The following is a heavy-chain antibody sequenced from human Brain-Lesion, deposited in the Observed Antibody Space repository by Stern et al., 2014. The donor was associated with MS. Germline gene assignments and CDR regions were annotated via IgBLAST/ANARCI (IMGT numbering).Heavy chain of an antibody. J-gene: IGHJ6*02. V-gene: IGHV6-1*01. CDR3: AREPNYDFWSGPPSHYHYYYGMDV. CDR2: TYYRAKWYY. Sequence: QVQLVQSGPGLVKPSQTLSLTCTISGDTVSTYNIAWSWIRQSPSRGLEWLGRTYYRAKWYYNYALSGEIRITIEPTPSQNQVPLQLKSVTPDDTAVYYCAREPNYDFWSGPPSHYHYYYGMDVWGQGTTVTVSS. CDR1: GDTVSTYNIA. D-gene: IGHD3-3*01.